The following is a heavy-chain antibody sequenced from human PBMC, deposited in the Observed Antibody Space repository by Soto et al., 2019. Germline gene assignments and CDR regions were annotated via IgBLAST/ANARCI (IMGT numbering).Heavy chain of an antibody. CDR1: GFAFINYA. D-gene: IGHD3-10*01. V-gene: IGHV3-23*01. J-gene: IGHJ4*02. Sequence: GGSLRLSCATSGFAFINYAMSWVRQAPGKGMEWVSTISGSGGVTYYADSVKGRFTISRDTSRSTLFLLMTSLRAEDTAVYYCAAYRGSYYHPFDSWGQGTLVTVSS. CDR2: ISGSGGVT. CDR3: AAYRGSYYHPFDS.